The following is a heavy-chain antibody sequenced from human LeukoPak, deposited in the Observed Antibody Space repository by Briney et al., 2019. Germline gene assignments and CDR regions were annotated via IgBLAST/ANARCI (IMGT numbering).Heavy chain of an antibody. Sequence: SETLSLTCTVSGGSISSGGYYWSWIRQPPGKGLEWIGYIYHSGSTYYNPSLKSRVTISVDTSKNQFSLKLRSVTAADTAVYYCARSSLVGGNSFDYWGQGTLVTVSS. CDR3: ARSSLVGGNSFDY. J-gene: IGHJ4*02. V-gene: IGHV4-30-2*01. D-gene: IGHD1-26*01. CDR2: IYHSGST. CDR1: GGSISSGGYY.